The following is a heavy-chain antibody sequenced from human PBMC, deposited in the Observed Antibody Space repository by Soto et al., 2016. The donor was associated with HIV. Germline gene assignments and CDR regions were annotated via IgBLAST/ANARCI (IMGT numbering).Heavy chain of an antibody. Sequence: QVQLVQSGAEVKKPGASVKVSCKASGYTFTNYDINWVRQATGQGLEWMGWMSPNSGNIGYAQKFQGRVTITRNTSISTAYMELSSLRSEDTAVYYCARDPPGGFGTFGGYTDVWGEGTTVIVSS. CDR1: GYTFTNYD. CDR3: ARDPPGGFGTFGGYTDV. V-gene: IGHV1-8*03. J-gene: IGHJ6*03. D-gene: IGHD3-16*01. CDR2: MSPNSGNI.